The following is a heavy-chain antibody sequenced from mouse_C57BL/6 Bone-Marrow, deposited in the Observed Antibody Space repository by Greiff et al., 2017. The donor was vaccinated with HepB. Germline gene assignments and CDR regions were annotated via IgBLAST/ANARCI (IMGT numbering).Heavy chain of an antibody. CDR3: ARKGDGYSWFAY. CDR2: ILPSIGRT. D-gene: IGHD2-3*01. CDR1: DSEVFPIAY. Sequence: VQLQQSGSELRSPGSSVKLSCKDFDSEVFPIAYMSWVRQKPGHGFEWIGGILPSIGRTIYGEKFEDKATLDADTLSNTAYLELNSLTSEDSAIYYCARKGDGYSWFAYWGQGTLVTVSA. V-gene: IGHV15-2*01. J-gene: IGHJ3*01.